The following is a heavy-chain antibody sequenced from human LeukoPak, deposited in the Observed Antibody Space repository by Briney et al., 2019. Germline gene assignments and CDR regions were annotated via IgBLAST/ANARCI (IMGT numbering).Heavy chain of an antibody. CDR1: GGPISSGGNS. CDR2: LYYSGST. D-gene: IGHD3-16*02. CDR3: ACLSPKYFDY. J-gene: IGHJ4*02. Sequence: PSQTLSLTCAVSGGPISSGGNSWSWIRQSPGKGLEWIGYLYYSGSTYYHPSFKNRVTISVDTSKNQFSLRLSSVTAADTAVYFCACLSPKYFDYWGQGILVTVSS. V-gene: IGHV4-30-4*07.